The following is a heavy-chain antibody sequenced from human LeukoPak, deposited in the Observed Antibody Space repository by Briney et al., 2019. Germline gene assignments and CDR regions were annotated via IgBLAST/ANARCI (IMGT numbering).Heavy chain of an antibody. V-gene: IGHV3-72*01. CDR1: GFSFSDHY. CDR3: ARGQISCNYGSCFLDY. D-gene: IGHD2-15*01. J-gene: IGHJ4*02. Sequence: PGGSLRLSCAASGFSFSDHYMDWVRQAPGKGLEWVGRTRNKANSYTTEYAASVKGRFTISRDDSKNSLYLQMNSLKTEDTAVYYCARGQISCNYGSCFLDYWGQGTLVTVSS. CDR2: TRNKANSYTT.